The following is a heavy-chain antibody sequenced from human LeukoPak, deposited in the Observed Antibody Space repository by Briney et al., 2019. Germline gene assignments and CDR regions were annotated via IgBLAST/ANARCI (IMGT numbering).Heavy chain of an antibody. V-gene: IGHV1-18*01. CDR1: GYTFTSYG. J-gene: IGHJ6*03. CDR2: ISAYNGNT. D-gene: IGHD4-11*01. CDR3: ARVASIYSNYDYYYYMDV. Sequence: ASVKVSCKASGYTFTSYGISWVRQAPGQGLEWMGWISAYNGNTNYAQKLQGRVTMTTDTSTSTAYMELRSLRSDDTAVYYCARVASIYSNYDYYYYMDVWGKGTTVTVSS.